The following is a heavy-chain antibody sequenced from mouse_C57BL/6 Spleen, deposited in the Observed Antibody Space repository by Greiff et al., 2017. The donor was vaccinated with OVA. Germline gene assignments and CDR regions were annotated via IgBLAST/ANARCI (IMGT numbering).Heavy chain of an antibody. CDR3: ARQWDYDGYSFDY. V-gene: IGHV5-9*04. D-gene: IGHD2-3*01. CDR1: GFTFSSYT. Sequence: EVQLMESGGGLVKPGGSLKLSCAASGFTFSSYTMSWVRQTPGKRLEWVATISGGGGNTYYPDSVKGRFTISRDNAKNTLYLQMSSLRSEDTAVYYCARQWDYDGYSFDYWGQGTTLTVSS. J-gene: IGHJ2*01. CDR2: ISGGGGNT.